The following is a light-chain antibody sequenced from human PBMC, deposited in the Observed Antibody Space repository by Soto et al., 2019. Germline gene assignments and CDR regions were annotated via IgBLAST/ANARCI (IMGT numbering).Light chain of an antibody. V-gene: IGKV1-5*03. CDR2: KSS. CDR1: QSIRSW. J-gene: IGKJ4*01. Sequence: DIQMTQSPSTLSASVGDRVTITCRASQSIRSWLAWYQQKPGKAPKLLIYKSSSLESGVPSRFSGSGSDTEFTLTISSLQPDDFATYYCQQYNSCLFGGGTKVEIK. CDR3: QQYNSCL.